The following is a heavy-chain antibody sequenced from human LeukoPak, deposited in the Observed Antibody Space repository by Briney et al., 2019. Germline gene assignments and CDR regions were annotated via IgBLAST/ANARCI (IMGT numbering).Heavy chain of an antibody. J-gene: IGHJ5*02. CDR2: INPNSGGT. Sequence: GASVKVSCRASGYTFTGYYMHWVRQAPGQGLEWMGWINPNSGGTNYAQKFQGRVTMTRDTSISTAYMELSRLRSDDTAVYYCARAPITMVRGVSNWFDPWGQGTLVTVSS. CDR3: ARAPITMVRGVSNWFDP. D-gene: IGHD3-10*01. V-gene: IGHV1-2*02. CDR1: GYTFTGYY.